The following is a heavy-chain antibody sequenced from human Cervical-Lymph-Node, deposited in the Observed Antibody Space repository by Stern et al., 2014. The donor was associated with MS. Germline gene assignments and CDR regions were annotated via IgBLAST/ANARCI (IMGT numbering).Heavy chain of an antibody. CDR2: ISSGGDSI. D-gene: IGHD3-22*01. V-gene: IGHV3-11*01. Sequence: VHLVESGGGLVKPGGSLRLSCAASGFTVSDYYMSWIRQAPGKGLEWISYISSGGDSIYYADSLKGRFTISRDNAKNSLYLQVNSLRAEDTAVYYCAREPGGYYDSSGFDCWGQGTLVTVSS. CDR3: AREPGGYYDSSGFDC. J-gene: IGHJ4*02. CDR1: GFTVSDYY.